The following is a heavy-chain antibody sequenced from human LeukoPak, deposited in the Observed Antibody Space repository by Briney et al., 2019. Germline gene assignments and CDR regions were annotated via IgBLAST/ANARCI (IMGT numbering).Heavy chain of an antibody. CDR2: IIPIFGTA. CDR3: ARDWGLYCSGGSCYSGYFQH. V-gene: IGHV1-69*13. Sequence: SVKVSCKASGGTFSSYAISWMRQAPGQGLEWMGGIIPIFGTANYAQKFQGRVTITADESTSTAYMELSSLRSEDTAVYYCARDWGLYCSGGSCYSGYFQHWGQGTLVTVSS. CDR1: GGTFSSYA. D-gene: IGHD2-15*01. J-gene: IGHJ1*01.